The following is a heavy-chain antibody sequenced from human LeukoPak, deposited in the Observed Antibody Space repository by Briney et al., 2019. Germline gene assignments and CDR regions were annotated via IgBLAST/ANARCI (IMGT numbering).Heavy chain of an antibody. CDR1: GGTFISYA. CDR3: ARVGYCSSTSCYGYYYGMDV. V-gene: IGHV1-69*13. Sequence: SVKVSCKASGGTFISYAISWVRQAPGQGLEWMGGIIPIFGTANYAQKFQGRVTNTADESTSTAYMELSSLRSEDTAVYYCARVGYCSSTSCYGYYYGMDVWGQGTTVTVSS. D-gene: IGHD2-2*01. CDR2: IIPIFGTA. J-gene: IGHJ6*02.